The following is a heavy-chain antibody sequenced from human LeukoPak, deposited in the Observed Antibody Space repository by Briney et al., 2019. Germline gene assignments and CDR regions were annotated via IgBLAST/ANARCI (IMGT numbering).Heavy chain of an antibody. CDR3: ARETGMTPPNYYYYGMDV. V-gene: IGHV1-69*13. J-gene: IGHJ6*02. Sequence: SVKVSCKASGGTFSSYAISWVRQAPGQGLEWMGGIIPIFGTANYAQKFQGRVTITADESTSTAYMELSSLRSEDTAVYYCARETGMTPPNYYYYGMDVWGQGTTVTVSS. CDR1: GGTFSSYA. D-gene: IGHD1-14*01. CDR2: IIPIFGTA.